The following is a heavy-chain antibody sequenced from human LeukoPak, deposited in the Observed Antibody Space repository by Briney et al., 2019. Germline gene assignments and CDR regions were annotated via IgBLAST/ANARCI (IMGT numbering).Heavy chain of an antibody. CDR1: GGSISSDY. J-gene: IGHJ4*02. D-gene: IGHD6-6*01. V-gene: IGHV4-4*09. CDR2: IYNSGNT. Sequence: SETLSLTCSVSGGSISSDYWNWIRQPPGKGLEWLGYIYNSGNTDYNPSLKSRVTISVDTSKKPFSLQMCSVTAADTAVYYCARAPSPMSSSSAPLDYWGQGTLVIVSS. CDR3: ARAPSPMSSSSAPLDY.